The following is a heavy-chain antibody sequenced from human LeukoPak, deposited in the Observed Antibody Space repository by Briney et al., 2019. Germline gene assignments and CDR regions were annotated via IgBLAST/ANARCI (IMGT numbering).Heavy chain of an antibody. D-gene: IGHD5-18*01. V-gene: IGHV4-34*01. CDR3: ARGSSYGYYNWFDP. CDR2: INHSGST. CDR1: GGSFSGYY. J-gene: IGHJ5*02. Sequence: PSETLSLTCAVYGGSFSGYYWSWIRQPPGKGLEWIGEINHSGSTNYNPSLKSRVTISVDTSKNQFSLKLSSVTAADTVVYYCARGSSYGYYNWFDPWGQGTLVTVSS.